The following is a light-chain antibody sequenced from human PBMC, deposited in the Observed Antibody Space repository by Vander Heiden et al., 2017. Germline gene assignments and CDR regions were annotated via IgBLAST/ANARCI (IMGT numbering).Light chain of an antibody. V-gene: IGKV3-11*01. Sequence: ELVLTQSPATLSLSPGERATLSCRARQSVSSYLAWYQQKPGQAPRLLIYDASNRATGIPARFSGSGSGTDFTLTISSLEPEDFAVYYCQQRSNWPPVFGGGTKVEIK. CDR3: QQRSNWPPV. J-gene: IGKJ4*01. CDR1: QSVSSY. CDR2: DAS.